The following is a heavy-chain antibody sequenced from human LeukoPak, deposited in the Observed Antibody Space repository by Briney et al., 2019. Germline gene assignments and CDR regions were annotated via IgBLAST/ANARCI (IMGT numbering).Heavy chain of an antibody. CDR1: GYTFTSYG. Sequence: ASVKVSCKASGYTFTSYGISWLRQAAGQGLEWMGWISAYNGNTNYSQKLQGRVTMATDTSTSTAYMELRSLRSDDTAVYYCARDLGDYYGMDVWGKGTTVTVSS. J-gene: IGHJ6*04. V-gene: IGHV1-18*04. CDR2: ISAYNGNT. D-gene: IGHD3-16*01. CDR3: ARDLGDYYGMDV.